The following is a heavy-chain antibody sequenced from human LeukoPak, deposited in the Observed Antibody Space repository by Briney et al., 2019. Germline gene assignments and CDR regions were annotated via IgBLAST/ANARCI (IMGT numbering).Heavy chain of an antibody. CDR3: ARDNRIAPGGRPKPFDY. D-gene: IGHD6-13*01. J-gene: IGHJ4*02. CDR1: GGSISSKTYY. CDR2: FSSGGST. V-gene: IGHV4-39*07. Sequence: PSETLSLTCTVSGGSISSKTYYWAWIRQPPGKGLEWIGSFSSGGSTFYNPSLRSRVIIAEDTSRNQFSLKLSSVTAADTALYFCARDNRIAPGGRPKPFDYWGQGTLVTVSS.